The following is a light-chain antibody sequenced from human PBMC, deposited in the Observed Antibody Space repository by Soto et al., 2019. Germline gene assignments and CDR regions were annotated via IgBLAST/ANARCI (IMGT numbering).Light chain of an antibody. CDR1: NIGSKR. V-gene: IGLV3-21*04. CDR2: YDS. CDR3: QVWDISTDHYV. J-gene: IGLJ1*01. Sequence: VVTQPPSVSVAPEKTARITCGGNNIGSKRVHWYRQKPGQAPVLVIYYDSDRPSGIPERFSGSNSGNTATLTISRVEAGDEADYYCQVWDISTDHYVFGTGTKLTVL.